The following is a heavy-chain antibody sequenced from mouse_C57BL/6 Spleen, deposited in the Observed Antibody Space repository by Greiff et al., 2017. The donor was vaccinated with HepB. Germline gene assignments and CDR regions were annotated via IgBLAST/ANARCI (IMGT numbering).Heavy chain of an antibody. CDR3: ARTGNYIYAMDY. D-gene: IGHD2-1*01. CDR1: GYTFTSYW. V-gene: IGHV1-50*01. Sequence: QVHVKQPGAELVKPGASVKLSCKASGYTFTSYWMQWVKQRPGQGLEWIGEIDPSDSYTNYNQKFKGKATLTVDTSSSTAYMQLSSLTSEDSAVYYCARTGNYIYAMDYWGQGTSVTVSS. CDR2: IDPSDSYT. J-gene: IGHJ4*01.